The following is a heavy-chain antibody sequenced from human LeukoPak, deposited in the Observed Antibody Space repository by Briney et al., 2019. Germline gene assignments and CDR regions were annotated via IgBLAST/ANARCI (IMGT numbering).Heavy chain of an antibody. CDR3: ARVLSGRGSLYDYYYYMDV. V-gene: IGHV3-53*01. CDR1: GFTVSSNY. CDR2: TYSNGRT. D-gene: IGHD3-10*01. J-gene: IGHJ6*03. Sequence: GGSLRLSCAPSGFTVSSNYMSWVRQAPGKGLEWVSVTYSNGRTYYADSVKGRFTISRDISKNTLYLQMNSLRAEDTAVYYCARVLSGRGSLYDYYYYMDVWGKGTTVTISS.